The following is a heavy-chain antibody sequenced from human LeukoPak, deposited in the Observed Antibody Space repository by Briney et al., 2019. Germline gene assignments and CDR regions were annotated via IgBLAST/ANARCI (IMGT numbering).Heavy chain of an antibody. CDR1: GGSISSSSYY. CDR2: IYYSGST. V-gene: IGHV4-39*01. D-gene: IGHD3-3*01. Sequence: SETLSLTCTVSGGSISSSSYYWGWIRQPPGKGLEWIGSIYYSGSTYYNPSLKSRVTISVDTSKNQFSLKLSSVTAADTAVYYCALGSIFGVVSWSYYYYYMDVWGKGTTVTVSS. J-gene: IGHJ6*03. CDR3: ALGSIFGVVSWSYYYYYMDV.